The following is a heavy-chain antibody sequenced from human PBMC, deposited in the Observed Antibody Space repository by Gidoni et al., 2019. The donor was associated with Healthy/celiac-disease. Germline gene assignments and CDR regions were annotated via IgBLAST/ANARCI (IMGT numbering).Heavy chain of an antibody. CDR2: ISGSGGST. V-gene: IGHV3-23*01. D-gene: IGHD3-22*01. CDR3: AKDGPGPYDSSGYYFDY. Sequence: EVQLLESGGGLVQPGGSLRLSCAASGFTFSSYAMSWVRQAPGKGLEWVSAISGSGGSTYYADSVKGRFTISRDNSKNTLYLQMNSLRAEDTAVYYCAKDGPGPYDSSGYYFDYWGQGTLVTVSS. CDR1: GFTFSSYA. J-gene: IGHJ4*02.